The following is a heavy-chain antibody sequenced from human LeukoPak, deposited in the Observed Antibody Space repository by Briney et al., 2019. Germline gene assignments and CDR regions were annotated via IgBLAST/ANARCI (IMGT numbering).Heavy chain of an antibody. CDR3: ARSEDIVVVVAAYLHY. CDR2: ISAYNGNT. D-gene: IGHD2-15*01. CDR1: GYTFTSYG. V-gene: IGHV1-18*01. J-gene: IGHJ4*02. Sequence: ASVKVSCKASGYTFTSYGISWVRQAPGQGLEWMGWISAYNGNTNYAQKLQGRVIMTTDTSTSTAYMELRSLRSDDTAVYYCARSEDIVVVVAAYLHYWGQGTLVTVSS.